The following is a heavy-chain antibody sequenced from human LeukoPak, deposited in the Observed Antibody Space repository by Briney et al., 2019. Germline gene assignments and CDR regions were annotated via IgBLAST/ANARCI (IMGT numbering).Heavy chain of an antibody. D-gene: IGHD1-26*01. Sequence: ASVKVSCKASGYTFTGYYMHWVRQAPGQGLEWMGWINPNSGGTNYAQKFQGRVTMTRDTSISTAYMELSRLRSDDTVVYYCARDFGEMGEWELVRYYYYYMDVWGKGTTVTVSS. J-gene: IGHJ6*03. V-gene: IGHV1-2*02. CDR3: ARDFGEMGEWELVRYYYYYMDV. CDR1: GYTFTGYY. CDR2: INPNSGGT.